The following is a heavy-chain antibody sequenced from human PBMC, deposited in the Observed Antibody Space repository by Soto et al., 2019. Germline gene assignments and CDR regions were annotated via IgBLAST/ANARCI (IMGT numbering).Heavy chain of an antibody. D-gene: IGHD3-10*01. V-gene: IGHV4-34*01. CDR1: GGSFSGYY. Sequence: SETLSLTCAVYGGSFSGYYWSWIRQPPGKGLEWIGEISHSGSTNYNPSLKSRVTTSVDTSKNQFSLKLSSVTAADTAVYYCARARVRGVIRVYYYYGMDVWGQGTTVTVSS. CDR2: ISHSGST. CDR3: ARARVRGVIRVYYYYGMDV. J-gene: IGHJ6*02.